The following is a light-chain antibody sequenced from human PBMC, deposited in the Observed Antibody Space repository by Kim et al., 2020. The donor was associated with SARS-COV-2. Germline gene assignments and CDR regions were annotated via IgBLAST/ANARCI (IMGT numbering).Light chain of an antibody. Sequence: EIVMTQSPVTLSVSPGERVTLSCRASQSISSNLAWYRQKSGQAPRLLIYDASTRATGIPARFSGGGSGTEFTLTISSLQSEDFAVYYCQQYNNWPRTFGPGTKVDIK. V-gene: IGKV3-15*01. CDR3: QQYNNWPRT. J-gene: IGKJ3*01. CDR1: QSISSN. CDR2: DAS.